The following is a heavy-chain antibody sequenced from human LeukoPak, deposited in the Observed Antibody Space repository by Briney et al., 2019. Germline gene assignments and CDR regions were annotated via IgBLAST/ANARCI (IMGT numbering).Heavy chain of an antibody. CDR1: GYTFTSYG. V-gene: IGHV1-18*01. CDR2: ISAYNGNT. J-gene: IGHJ4*02. CDR3: AKVASNQLLYRTFDY. D-gene: IGHD2-2*02. Sequence: VASVKVSCKASGYTFTSYGISWVRQAPGQGLEWMGWISAYNGNTNYAQKLQGRVTMTTDTSTSTAYMELRSLRSDDTAVYYCAKVASNQLLYRTFDYWGQGTLVTVSS.